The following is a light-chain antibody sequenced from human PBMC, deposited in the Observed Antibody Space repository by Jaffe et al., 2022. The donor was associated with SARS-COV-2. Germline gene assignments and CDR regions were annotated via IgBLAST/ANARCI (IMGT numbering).Light chain of an antibody. Sequence: QSVLTQPPSASGTPGQRVTISCSGSSSNIGKNNVYWYQQLPGTAPKLLIYRNNQRPSGVPDRFSGSKSGTSASLAISGLRSEDEADYYCATWDDSLRGVVFGGGTKLTVL. V-gene: IGLV1-47*01. CDR3: ATWDDSLRGVV. J-gene: IGLJ2*01. CDR1: SSNIGKNN. CDR2: RNN.